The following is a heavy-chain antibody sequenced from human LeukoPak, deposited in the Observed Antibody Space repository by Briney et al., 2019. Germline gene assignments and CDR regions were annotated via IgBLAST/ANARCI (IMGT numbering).Heavy chain of an antibody. V-gene: IGHV3-21*04. J-gene: IGHJ4*02. CDR3: AREMGYSYGFDY. CDR2: ISGSSRHI. CDR1: GLTFSTYS. Sequence: NPGGSLRLSCAASGLTFSTYSINWVRQAPGKGLEWVSSISGSSRHIYYADSVKGRFTISRDNAKNSLYLQMNSLRAEDTAVYYCAREMGYSYGFDYWGQGTLVTVSS. D-gene: IGHD5-18*01.